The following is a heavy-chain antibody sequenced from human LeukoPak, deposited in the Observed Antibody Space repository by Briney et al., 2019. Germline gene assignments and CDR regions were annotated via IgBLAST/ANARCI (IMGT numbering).Heavy chain of an antibody. CDR2: IYHSGST. J-gene: IGHJ6*03. V-gene: IGHV4-38-2*01. CDR3: ARHKGSDFWSGYRGYYMDV. Sequence: SETLSLTCAVSGYSISSGYYWGWIRQPPGKGLEWIGSIYHSGSTYYNPSLKSRVTISVDTSKNQFSLKLSSVTAADTAVYYSARHKGSDFWSGYRGYYMDVWGKGTTVTVSS. D-gene: IGHD3-3*01. CDR1: GYSISSGYY.